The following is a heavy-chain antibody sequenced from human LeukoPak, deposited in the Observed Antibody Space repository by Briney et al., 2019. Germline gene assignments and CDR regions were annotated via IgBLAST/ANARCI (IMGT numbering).Heavy chain of an antibody. D-gene: IGHD3-3*01. CDR2: ITSSGAAT. CDR1: GFTFSSYA. V-gene: IGHV3-23*01. CDR3: AKDLAAGYDFWSGLNYMDV. Sequence: GGSLRLSCAASGFTFSSYAMSWVRQAPGKGLEWVSSITSSGAATYYADSVKGRFTISRDNSKNTLYLQMNSLRAEDTAVYYCAKDLAAGYDFWSGLNYMDVWGKGTTVTVSS. J-gene: IGHJ6*03.